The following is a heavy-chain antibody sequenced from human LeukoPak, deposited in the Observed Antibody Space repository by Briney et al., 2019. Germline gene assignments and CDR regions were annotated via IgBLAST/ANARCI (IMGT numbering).Heavy chain of an antibody. CDR2: IYTSGST. Sequence: PSETLSLTCTVSGGSISSGSYYWSWIRQPAGKGLEWIGRIYTSGSTNYNPSLKSRVTISVDTSKNQFSLKLSSVTAADTAVYYCARLDEPYYYYMDVWGKGTTVTVSS. CDR3: ARLDEPYYYYMDV. CDR1: GGSISSGSYY. J-gene: IGHJ6*03. V-gene: IGHV4-61*02. D-gene: IGHD1-1*01.